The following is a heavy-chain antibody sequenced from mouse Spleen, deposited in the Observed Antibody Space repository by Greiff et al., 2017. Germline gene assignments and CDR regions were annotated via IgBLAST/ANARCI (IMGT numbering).Heavy chain of an antibody. CDR1: GFTFSSFG. D-gene: IGHD1-1*02. Sequence: EVKLMESGGGLVQPGGSRKLSCAASGFTFSSFGMHWVRQAPEKGLEWVAYISSGSSTIYYADTVKGRFTISRDNPKNTLFLQMTSLRSEDTAMYYCARAGGNYVMDYWGQGTSVTVSS. J-gene: IGHJ4*01. CDR2: ISSGSSTI. V-gene: IGHV5-17*02. CDR3: ARAGGNYVMDY.